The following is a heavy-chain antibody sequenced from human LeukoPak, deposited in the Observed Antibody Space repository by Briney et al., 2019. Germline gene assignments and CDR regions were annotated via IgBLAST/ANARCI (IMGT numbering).Heavy chain of an antibody. CDR2: IYCVRNI. D-gene: IGHD5-24*01. J-gene: IGHJ4*02. V-gene: IGHV3-53*01. CDR3: ARAAGYNYPYYFDY. Sequence: GGSLRLSCAASGFTVSSNYMKWVREAPGKGLEWGSLIYCVRNIYPPAPVKRRFTISSDSSQNTLYLQMNSLRAEDTAVYYCARAAGYNYPYYFDYWGQGTLVTVSS. CDR1: GFTVSSNY.